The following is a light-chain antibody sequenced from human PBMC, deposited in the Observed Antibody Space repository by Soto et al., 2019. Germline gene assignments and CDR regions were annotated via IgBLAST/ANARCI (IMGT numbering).Light chain of an antibody. J-gene: IGKJ2*01. CDR2: DAS. Sequence: EIVMTQSPANLSVSPGERATLSCRASQSVSSNLAWYQQKPGHAPRLLIYDASTRATGIPARFSGSGSGTEFTLTISSLQSEDFAVYYCQQYNNWPRTFGQGTKLEIK. CDR1: QSVSSN. CDR3: QQYNNWPRT. V-gene: IGKV3-15*01.